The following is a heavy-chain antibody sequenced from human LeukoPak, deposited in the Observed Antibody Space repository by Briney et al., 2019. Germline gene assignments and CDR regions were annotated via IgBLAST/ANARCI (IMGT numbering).Heavy chain of an antibody. D-gene: IGHD1-1*01. CDR2: ITTSGAST. CDR3: ARDYPTSGIVTLFDY. J-gene: IGHJ4*02. V-gene: IGHV3-23*01. CDR1: GFTFNYYA. Sequence: GSLRLSCASSGFTFNYYAMTWVRQDPGKGLEWVSSITTSGASTYYADSVKGRFTISRDNSKNSLYLQMTSLRAEDTAVYYCARDYPTSGIVTLFDYWGQGTLVTVSS.